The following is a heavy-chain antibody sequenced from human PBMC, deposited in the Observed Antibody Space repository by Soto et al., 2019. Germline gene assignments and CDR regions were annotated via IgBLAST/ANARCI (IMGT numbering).Heavy chain of an antibody. CDR2: IIPIPGTA. Sequence: QVQLVQSGAEVKKPGSSVKVSCKASGGTFGSYAISWVRQAPGQGLEWMGGIIPIPGTANYAQKFQGRVTIAADEYTRTAYMQLSSLRSEDTAVYHCARSQGSSTSLAIYYYYYYGMDVWGQGTTVTVPS. CDR3: ARSQGSSTSLAIYYYYYYGMDV. J-gene: IGHJ6*02. V-gene: IGHV1-69*01. D-gene: IGHD2-2*01. CDR1: GGTFGSYA.